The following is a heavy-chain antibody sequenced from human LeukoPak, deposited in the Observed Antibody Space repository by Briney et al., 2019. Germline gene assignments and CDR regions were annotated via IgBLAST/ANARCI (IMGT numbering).Heavy chain of an antibody. J-gene: IGHJ4*02. CDR1: GGSISSGGYS. V-gene: IGHV4-30-2*01. D-gene: IGHD3-22*01. CDR3: ARAASGYYDSSGGAFDI. Sequence: SETLSFTCAVSGGSISSGGYSWSWIRQPPGKGLEWIGYIYHSGSTYYNPSLKSRVTISVDRSKNQFSLKLSSVTAADTAVYYCARAASGYYDSSGGAFDIWGQGTLVTVSS. CDR2: IYHSGST.